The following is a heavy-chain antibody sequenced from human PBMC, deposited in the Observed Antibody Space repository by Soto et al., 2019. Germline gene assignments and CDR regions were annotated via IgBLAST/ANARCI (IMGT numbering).Heavy chain of an antibody. CDR2: MSRTGDNT. CDR1: GFTFSIYA. CDR3: ARESEDLTSNFDY. Sequence: GSLRLSCAASGFTFSIYAMTWVRQSPGKGLEWVSSMSRTGDNTYYADSVKGRFTISRGNSKNSLYLEMNSLRAEDAAVYYCARESEDLTSNFDYWGQGTLVTVSS. J-gene: IGHJ4*02. V-gene: IGHV3-23*01.